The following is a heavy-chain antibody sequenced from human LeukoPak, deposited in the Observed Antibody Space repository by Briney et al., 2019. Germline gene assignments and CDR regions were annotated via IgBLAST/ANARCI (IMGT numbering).Heavy chain of an antibody. D-gene: IGHD5-18*01. Sequence: GGSLRLSCAASGFTFDDYAMHWVRQAPGKGLEWVSLISWDGGSTYYADSVKGRFTISRDNSKNSLYLQMNSLRAEDTALYYCAKDEVGYSYGPDAFDIWGQGTMVTVSS. CDR3: AKDEVGYSYGPDAFDI. J-gene: IGHJ3*02. CDR2: ISWDGGST. CDR1: GFTFDDYA. V-gene: IGHV3-43D*03.